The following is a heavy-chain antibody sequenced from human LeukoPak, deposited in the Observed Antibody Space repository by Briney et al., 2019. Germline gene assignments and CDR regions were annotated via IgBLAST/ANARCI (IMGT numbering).Heavy chain of an antibody. CDR1: GYTFTGYY. V-gene: IGHV1-2*02. D-gene: IGHD6-19*01. Sequence: ASVKVSCKASGYTFTGYYMHWVRQAPGQGLEWMGWINPNSGGTNFAQKFQGRVTMTRDTSISTAYMELNRLRSEDTAVYYCARGGKQWRGGNYFDSWGQGTLVAVSS. CDR2: INPNSGGT. CDR3: ARGGKQWRGGNYFDS. J-gene: IGHJ4*02.